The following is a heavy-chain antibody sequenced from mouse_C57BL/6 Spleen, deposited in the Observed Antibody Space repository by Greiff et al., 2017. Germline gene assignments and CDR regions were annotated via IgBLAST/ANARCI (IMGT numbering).Heavy chain of an antibody. CDR1: GYTFTSYW. J-gene: IGHJ4*01. D-gene: IGHD1-1*01. V-gene: IGHV1-59*01. CDR3: ARSVITTVVATNAMDY. CDR2: IDPSDSYT. Sequence: QVQLQQPGAELVRPGTSVKLSCKASGYTFTSYWMHWVKQRPGQGLEWIGVIDPSDSYTNYNQKFKGKATLTVDTSSSTAYMQLSSLTSEDSAVYYCARSVITTVVATNAMDYWGQGTSVTVSS.